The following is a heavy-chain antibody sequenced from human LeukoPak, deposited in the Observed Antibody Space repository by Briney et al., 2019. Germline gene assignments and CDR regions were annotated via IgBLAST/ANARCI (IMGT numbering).Heavy chain of an antibody. CDR1: GFTFSDYA. CDR2: IGPIGVYT. J-gene: IGHJ4*02. V-gene: IGHV3-64*01. CDR3: ARSAPGRTNWNYYDY. D-gene: IGHD1-1*01. Sequence: GGSLRLSCAASGFTFSDYAMQWVRQAPGKGLEFVSVIGPIGVYTYYANSVKGRFTISRDNSKSTVSLQMGSLRDEDMSVYYCARSAPGRTNWNYYDYWGRGTLVTVSS.